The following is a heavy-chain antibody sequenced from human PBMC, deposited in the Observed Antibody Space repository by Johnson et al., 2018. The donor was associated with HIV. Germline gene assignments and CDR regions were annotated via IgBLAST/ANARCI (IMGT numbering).Heavy chain of an antibody. V-gene: IGHV3-30-3*01. Sequence: QMLLVESGGGLVQPGGSLRLSCAASGFTFSSYAMHWVRQAPGKGLEWVAVISYDGSNKYYADSVKGRFTISRDNSKNTLHLQMNSLRADDTAVYYCARDLKGWGLPEDAFDIWGRGTMVTVSS. CDR1: GFTFSSYA. J-gene: IGHJ3*02. CDR3: ARDLKGWGLPEDAFDI. D-gene: IGHD2-21*01. CDR2: ISYDGSNK.